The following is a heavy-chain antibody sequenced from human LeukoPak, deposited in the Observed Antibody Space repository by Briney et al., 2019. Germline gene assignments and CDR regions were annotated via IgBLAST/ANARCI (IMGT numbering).Heavy chain of an antibody. CDR1: GGSISGYY. Sequence: SETLSLTCTVSGGSISGYYWSWIRQPPGKGLECIGYIYYSGSTNYNPPLKSRVTISLDTSKNPFSLTLSSVTAADTAVYYCARAGPGYCSGSSCFDYWGQGTLVTVSS. J-gene: IGHJ4*02. D-gene: IGHD2-15*01. CDR2: IYYSGST. CDR3: ARAGPGYCSGSSCFDY. V-gene: IGHV4-59*01.